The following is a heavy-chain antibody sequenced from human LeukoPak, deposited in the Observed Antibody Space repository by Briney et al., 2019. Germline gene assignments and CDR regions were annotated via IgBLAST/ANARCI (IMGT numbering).Heavy chain of an antibody. J-gene: IGHJ5*02. CDR2: INHSGST. CDR1: GGSFSGYY. V-gene: IGHV4-34*01. CDR3: ARAYFSSWYMNWFDP. Sequence: SETLSLTCAVYGGSFSGYYWSWIRQPPGKGLEWIGEINHSGSTNYNPSLKSRVTISVDTSKNQFSLKLSSVTAADTAVYYCARAYFSSWYMNWFDPWGQGTLVTVSS. D-gene: IGHD6-13*01.